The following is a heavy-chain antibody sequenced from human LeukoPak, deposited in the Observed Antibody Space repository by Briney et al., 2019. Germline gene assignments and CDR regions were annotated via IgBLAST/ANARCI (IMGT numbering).Heavy chain of an antibody. Sequence: ASVKVSCQASGYTFTGYYMHWVRQAPGQGLAWMGWIDTNSGGTNYAQKFQGRDTMTSDTSISTDYMELSRLRSDDTAVYYCARAARNNWNDYYFDYWGQGTLVTVSS. CDR2: IDTNSGGT. CDR3: ARAARNNWNDYYFDY. J-gene: IGHJ4*02. V-gene: IGHV1-2*02. D-gene: IGHD1-1*01. CDR1: GYTFTGYY.